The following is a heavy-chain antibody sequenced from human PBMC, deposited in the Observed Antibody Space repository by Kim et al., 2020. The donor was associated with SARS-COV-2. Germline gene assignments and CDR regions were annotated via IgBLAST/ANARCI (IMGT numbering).Heavy chain of an antibody. CDR3: AGGGGSYYVYYYYYYGMGV. Sequence: GGSLRLSCAASGFTFSSYAMSWVRQAPGKGLEWVSAISGSGGSTYYADSVKGRFTISRDNSKNTLYLQMNSLRAEDTAVYYCAGGGGSYYVYYYYYYGMGVWGQGTTVTVSS. J-gene: IGHJ6*02. CDR1: GFTFSSYA. CDR2: ISGSGGST. V-gene: IGHV3-23*01. D-gene: IGHD1-26*01.